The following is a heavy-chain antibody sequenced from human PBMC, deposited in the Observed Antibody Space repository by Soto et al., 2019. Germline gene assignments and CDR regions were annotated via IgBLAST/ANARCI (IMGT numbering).Heavy chain of an antibody. CDR3: ARGSVYYDFWSGYYERGGPNWFDP. Sequence: GSLRLSCAASGFTFSDYYMSWIRQAPGKGLEWVSYISSSGSTIYYADSVKGRFTISRDNAKNSLYLQMNSLRAEDTAVYYCARGSVYYDFWSGYYERGGPNWFDPWGQGTLVTVSS. D-gene: IGHD3-3*01. J-gene: IGHJ5*02. CDR1: GFTFSDYY. CDR2: ISSSGSTI. V-gene: IGHV3-11*01.